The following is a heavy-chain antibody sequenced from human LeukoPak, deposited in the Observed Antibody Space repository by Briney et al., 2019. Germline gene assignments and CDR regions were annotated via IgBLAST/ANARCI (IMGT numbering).Heavy chain of an antibody. CDR3: ASPLLGAFDI. D-gene: IGHD2/OR15-2a*01. CDR2: IYYSGST. Sequence: SETLSPTCTVSGGSISSSSYYWGWIRQPPGKGLEWIGSIYYSGSTYYNPSLKSRVTISVDTSKNQFSLKLSSVTAADTAVYYCASPLLGAFDIWGQGTMVTVSS. CDR1: GGSISSSSYY. V-gene: IGHV4-39*01. J-gene: IGHJ3*02.